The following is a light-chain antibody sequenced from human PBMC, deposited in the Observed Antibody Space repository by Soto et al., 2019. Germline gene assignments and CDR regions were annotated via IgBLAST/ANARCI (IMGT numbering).Light chain of an antibody. CDR2: AAS. Sequence: DIQMTQSPSSLSASVGGRVTITCRASQIISTYLNWYQQRAGLAPRLLIYAASSLQSGVPPRFSGSGSGTDCTLTISSLQPEDVATYFCQQTYSAPPTFGQGTKVDIK. CDR1: QIISTY. J-gene: IGKJ1*01. CDR3: QQTYSAPPT. V-gene: IGKV1-39*01.